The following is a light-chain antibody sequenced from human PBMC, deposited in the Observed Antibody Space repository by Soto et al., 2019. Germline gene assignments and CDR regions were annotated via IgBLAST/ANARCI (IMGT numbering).Light chain of an antibody. CDR3: SSYTSGSSS. J-gene: IGLJ2*01. CDR1: SSDVGGYNY. Sequence: QSVLTQHASVSGSPGQSITISCTGTSSDVGGYNYVSWYQQHPGKAPKLMIYDVSNRPSGVSNRFSGSKSGNTASLTISGLQTEDEADYYCSSYTSGSSSFGGGTQLTVL. V-gene: IGLV2-14*01. CDR2: DVS.